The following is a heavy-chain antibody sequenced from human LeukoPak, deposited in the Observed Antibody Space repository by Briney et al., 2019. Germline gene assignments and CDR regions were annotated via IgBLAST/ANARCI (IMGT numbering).Heavy chain of an antibody. D-gene: IGHD3-22*01. CDR1: GFTFGFYW. CDR3: ARDEHQYYSESSGRFDF. Sequence: GGSLRLSCVASGFTFGFYWMAWVRQAPGKGLEWVANIKQDGSEKYYVDSARGRFTISRDNPKNSLYLQMNSLRAEDTAVYYCARDEHQYYSESSGRFDFWGQGVLVTVSS. CDR2: IKQDGSEK. J-gene: IGHJ4*02. V-gene: IGHV3-7*04.